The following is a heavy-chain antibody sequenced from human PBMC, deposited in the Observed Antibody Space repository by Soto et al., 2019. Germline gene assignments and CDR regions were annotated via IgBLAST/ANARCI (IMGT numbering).Heavy chain of an antibody. CDR3: AREEGVIFRNWFDP. D-gene: IGHD3-16*02. Sequence: SVKVSCKASGGTFSSYAISWVRQAPGQGLEWMGGIIPIFGTANYAQKFQGRVTITADESTSTAYMELSSLRSEDTAVYYCAREEGVIFRNWFDPWGQGTLVTVSS. J-gene: IGHJ5*02. CDR2: IIPIFGTA. V-gene: IGHV1-69*13. CDR1: GGTFSSYA.